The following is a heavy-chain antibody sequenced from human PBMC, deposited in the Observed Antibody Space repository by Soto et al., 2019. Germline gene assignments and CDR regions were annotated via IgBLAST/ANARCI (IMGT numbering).Heavy chain of an antibody. CDR1: GFTVSSSY. Sequence: EVQLEESGGGLVQPGGSLRLSCAASGFTVSSSYMGWVRQAPGKGLEWVSVIYSGGDTYYADSVKGRFTISRHSSKVTLYLQLNSLRAEDTAVYYCAGAYGSGSYSSGYWGEGTQV. CDR3: AGAYGSGSYSSGY. CDR2: IYSGGDT. D-gene: IGHD3-10*01. J-gene: IGHJ4*02. V-gene: IGHV3-53*04.